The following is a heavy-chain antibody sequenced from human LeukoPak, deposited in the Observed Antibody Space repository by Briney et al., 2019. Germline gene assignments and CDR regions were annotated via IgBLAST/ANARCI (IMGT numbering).Heavy chain of an antibody. CDR3: ANNPSVAVVSDY. Sequence: GGSLRLSCAASGFTFSSHLMHWVRQAQGKGLEWVSAISGSGGSTYYADSVKGWFTISRDNSKNTLYLQMNSLRAEDTAVYYRANNPSVAVVSDYWGQGTLVTVSS. V-gene: IGHV3-23*01. D-gene: IGHD2-15*01. J-gene: IGHJ4*02. CDR1: GFTFSSHL. CDR2: ISGSGGST.